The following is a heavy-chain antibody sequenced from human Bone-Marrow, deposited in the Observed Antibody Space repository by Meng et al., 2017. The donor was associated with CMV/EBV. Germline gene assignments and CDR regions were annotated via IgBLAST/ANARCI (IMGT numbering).Heavy chain of an antibody. D-gene: IGHD4-17*01. J-gene: IGHJ6*02. CDR1: GFTFSSYW. CDR2: IKQDGSEK. Sequence: GGSLRLSCAASGFTFSSYWMSWVRQAPGKGLEWVANIKQDGSEKYYVDSVKGRFTISRDNAKNSLYLQMNSLRAEDTAVYYCAKVLYGDYAHYYYYGMDVWGQGTTVTVSS. V-gene: IGHV3-7*03. CDR3: AKVLYGDYAHYYYYGMDV.